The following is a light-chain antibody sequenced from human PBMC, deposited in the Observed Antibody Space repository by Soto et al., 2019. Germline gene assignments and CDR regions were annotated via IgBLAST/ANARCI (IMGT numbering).Light chain of an antibody. CDR1: SSNIGAGYD. CDR3: QSYDSSLSGFWV. Sequence: QSVLTQPPSVSGAPGQRVTISCTGSSSNIGAGYDVHWYQQLPGTAPKLLIYGNSNRPSGVPDRFSGSKSGTSASLAITGLQAEDEADYYCQSYDSSLSGFWVFGGGTQVTDL. CDR2: GNS. V-gene: IGLV1-40*01. J-gene: IGLJ3*02.